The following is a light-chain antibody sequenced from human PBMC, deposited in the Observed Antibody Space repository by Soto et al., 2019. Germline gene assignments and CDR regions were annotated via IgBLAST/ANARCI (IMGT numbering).Light chain of an antibody. CDR3: QQRSNWQVT. V-gene: IGKV3-11*01. Sequence: EIVLTQSPGTLSLSPGERATLSCRASQSVSTSLTWYQQKPGQAPRLFIYDASNRATGIPARFSGSGFGTEFTLTISSLEPEDFAVYYCQQRSNWQVTFGQGTRLEIK. CDR2: DAS. CDR1: QSVSTS. J-gene: IGKJ5*01.